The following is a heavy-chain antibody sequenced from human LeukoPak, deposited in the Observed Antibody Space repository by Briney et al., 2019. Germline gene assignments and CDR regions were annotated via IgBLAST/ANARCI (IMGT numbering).Heavy chain of an antibody. V-gene: IGHV3-23*01. J-gene: IGHJ5*02. CDR1: GFSFNIHG. D-gene: IGHD3-10*01. CDR3: ARDIRNYYDSGAYGWFDP. Sequence: PGGSLRLSCVASGFSFNIHGMNWVRQAPGKGLEWVSSISGSGGNVYYAGSVRGRFTISRDNSKNTVYLQMNSLRAEDTATYYCARDIRNYYDSGAYGWFDPWGQGTLVPVSS. CDR2: ISGSGGNV.